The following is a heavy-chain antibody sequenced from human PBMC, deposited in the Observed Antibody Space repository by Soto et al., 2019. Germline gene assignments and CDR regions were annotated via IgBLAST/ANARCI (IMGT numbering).Heavy chain of an antibody. J-gene: IGHJ6*02. CDR3: ARDHDFWSGYPNHPRYYYYGMDV. D-gene: IGHD3-3*01. CDR1: GYTFTSYG. V-gene: IGHV1-18*01. CDR2: ISAYNGNT. Sequence: QVQLVQSGAEVKKPGASVKVSCKASGYTFTSYGISWVRQAPGQGLEWMGWISAYNGNTNYAQKLQGRVTMTTDTATSTAYMELRSLRSDDTAVYYCARDHDFWSGYPNHPRYYYYGMDVWGQGTTVTVSS.